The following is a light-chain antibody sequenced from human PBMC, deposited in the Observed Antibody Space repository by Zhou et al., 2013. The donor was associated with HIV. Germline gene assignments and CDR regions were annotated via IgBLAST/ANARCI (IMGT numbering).Light chain of an antibody. CDR1: QSVSTY. CDR3: QQYSNWPPMYT. Sequence: EIVLTQSPGTLSLSPGERATLSCRASQSVSTYLAWYQQKPGQAPRLLMYDASNRATGIPARFSGSGSGTDFTLTISSLQSEDSAVYYCQQYSNWPPMYTFGQGTKLEIK. V-gene: IGKV3-11*01. CDR2: DAS. J-gene: IGKJ2*01.